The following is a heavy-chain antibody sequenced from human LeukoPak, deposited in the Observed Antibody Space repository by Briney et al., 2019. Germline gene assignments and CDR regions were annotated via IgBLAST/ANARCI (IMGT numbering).Heavy chain of an antibody. Sequence: ASVKVSCKASGYTFTGHYMHWVRQAPGQGLEWMGWINPNSGGTNYAQKFQGRVTMTRDTSISTAYIELSRLRSDDTAVYYCARLFDWLLPYYYMDVWGKGTTVTVSS. CDR3: ARLFDWLLPYYYMDV. V-gene: IGHV1-2*02. J-gene: IGHJ6*03. CDR1: GYTFTGHY. CDR2: INPNSGGT. D-gene: IGHD3-9*01.